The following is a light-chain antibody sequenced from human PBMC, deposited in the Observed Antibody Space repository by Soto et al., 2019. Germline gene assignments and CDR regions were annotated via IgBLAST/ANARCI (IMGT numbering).Light chain of an antibody. V-gene: IGKV2D-29*01. CDR3: MQTIQRPWT. Sequence: DIVMTQSPLSLSVTPGQPASISCKSSQILLHSYGKIYFYWYLQKPGQAPQLLICEVSNRLSGMPDRFSGSGSGTDFTLKISRVEAEDVGIYYCMQTIQRPWTFGQGTKVDIK. CDR1: QILLHSYGKIY. J-gene: IGKJ1*01. CDR2: EVS.